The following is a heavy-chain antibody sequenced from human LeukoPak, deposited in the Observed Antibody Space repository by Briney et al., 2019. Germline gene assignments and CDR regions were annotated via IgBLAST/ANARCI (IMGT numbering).Heavy chain of an antibody. CDR3: ARFHEEEHLDY. CDR2: INPSGGST. Sequence: GASVTVSCKASGYTFTSYYMHWVRQAPGQGLEWMGIINPSGGSTSYAQKFQGRVTMTRDTSTSTANMELSSLRSEDTAVYYCARFHEEEHLDYWGQGTLVTVSS. V-gene: IGHV1-46*01. J-gene: IGHJ4*02. CDR1: GYTFTSYY. D-gene: IGHD1/OR15-1a*01.